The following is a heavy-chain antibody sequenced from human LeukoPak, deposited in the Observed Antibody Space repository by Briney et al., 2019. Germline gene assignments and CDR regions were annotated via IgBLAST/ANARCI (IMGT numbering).Heavy chain of an antibody. CDR3: AKSMSSSSLRWFDP. D-gene: IGHD6-13*01. V-gene: IGHV3-23*01. CDR1: GLTFSSYG. CDR2: ISGSGGST. Sequence: PGGSLRLSCAASGLTFSSYGMSWVRQAPGKGLEWVSAISGSGGSTYYADSVKGRFTISRDNSKNTLYLQMNSLRAEDTAVYYCAKSMSSSSLRWFDPWGQGTLVTVSS. J-gene: IGHJ5*02.